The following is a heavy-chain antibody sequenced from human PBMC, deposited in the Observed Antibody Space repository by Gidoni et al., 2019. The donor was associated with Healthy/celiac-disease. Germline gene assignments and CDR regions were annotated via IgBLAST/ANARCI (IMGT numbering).Heavy chain of an antibody. V-gene: IGHV1-69*01. D-gene: IGHD6-13*01. Sequence: QVQLVQSGAEGKKPGSAVKVSCKASGGTFSSYAISWVRQAPGQGLEWLGGIIPIFGTAHYAQKFQGRVTITADESTSTAYMELSSLRSEDTAVYYCARALAAGLNWFDPWGQGTLVTVSS. CDR1: GGTFSSYA. CDR3: ARALAAGLNWFDP. CDR2: IIPIFGTA. J-gene: IGHJ5*02.